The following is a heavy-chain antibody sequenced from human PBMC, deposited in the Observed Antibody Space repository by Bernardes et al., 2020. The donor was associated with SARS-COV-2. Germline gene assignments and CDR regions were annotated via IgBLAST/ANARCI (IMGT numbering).Heavy chain of an antibody. V-gene: IGHV3-23*01. CDR1: GFTFSSYA. Sequence: GGSLRLSCAASGFTFSSYAMSWVRKAPGKGLEWVSAISGSGGSTYYADSVKGRFTISRDNSKNTLYLQMNSLRAEDTAVYYCAKASLYDSCFDYWGQGTLVTVSS. CDR3: AKASLYDSCFDY. CDR2: ISGSGGST. J-gene: IGHJ4*02. D-gene: IGHD3-9*01.